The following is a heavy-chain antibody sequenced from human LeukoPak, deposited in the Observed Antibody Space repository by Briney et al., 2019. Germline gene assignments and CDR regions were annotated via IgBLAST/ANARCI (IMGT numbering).Heavy chain of an antibody. V-gene: IGHV3-21*01. CDR2: ISSSSSYI. CDR3: ARSTGAFDY. D-gene: IGHD3-10*01. J-gene: IGHJ4*02. CDR1: GFTFSSYS. Sequence: PGGSLRLSCAASGFTFSSYSMNWVRQAPGKGLEWVSSISSSSSYINYADSVKGRFTISRDNAKNSLYLQMNSLRAEDTAVYYCARSTGAFDYWGQGTLVTVSS.